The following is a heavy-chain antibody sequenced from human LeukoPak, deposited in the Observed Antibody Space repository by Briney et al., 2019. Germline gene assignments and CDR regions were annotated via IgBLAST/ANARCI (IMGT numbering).Heavy chain of an antibody. CDR1: GFTFSRHW. J-gene: IGHJ4*02. V-gene: IGHV3-74*01. CDR2: INSDGSST. CDR3: KSGIVATIGDY. Sequence: GGSLRLSCAASGFTFSRHWMHWVRQAPGKGLVWVSRINSDGSSTSYADSVKGRFTISRDDAKNTLYLQMNSLRAEDTAVCYCKSGIVATIGDYWGQGTLVTASS. D-gene: IGHD5-12*01.